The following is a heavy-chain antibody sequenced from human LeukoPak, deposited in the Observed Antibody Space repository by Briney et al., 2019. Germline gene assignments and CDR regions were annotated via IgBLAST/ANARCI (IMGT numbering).Heavy chain of an antibody. CDR2: ISYDGSNK. D-gene: IGHD3-10*01. J-gene: IGHJ4*02. Sequence: GGSLRLSCAASGFTFSSYGMHWVRQAPAKGLEWVAVISYDGSNKYYADSVKGRFTISRDNSKNTLYLQMNSLRAEDTAVYYCAKSHYYGSGSYQGFDYWGQGTLVTVSS. CDR3: AKSHYYGSGSYQGFDY. CDR1: GFTFSSYG. V-gene: IGHV3-30*18.